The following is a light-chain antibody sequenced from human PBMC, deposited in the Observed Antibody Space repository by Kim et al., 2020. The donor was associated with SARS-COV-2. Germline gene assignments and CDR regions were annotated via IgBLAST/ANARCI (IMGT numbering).Light chain of an antibody. CDR2: DVT. V-gene: IGLV2-14*03. Sequence: PGKSITISCTGTSSDVGGYNYVSWYQQHPGKAPKLMIYDVTNRPSGVSDRFSGSKSGNTASLTISGLQAEDEADYYCCSYTTSTWVFGGGTQLTVL. CDR1: SSDVGGYNY. CDR3: CSYTTSTWV. J-gene: IGLJ3*02.